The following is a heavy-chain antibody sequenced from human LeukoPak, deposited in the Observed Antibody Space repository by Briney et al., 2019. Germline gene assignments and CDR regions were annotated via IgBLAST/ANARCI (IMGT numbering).Heavy chain of an antibody. D-gene: IGHD5-12*01. Sequence: ASVKVSCKASGYTFTSYDINWVRQATGQGLEWMGWMNPNSGNTGYAQKFQGRVTMTRNTSISTAYMELSSLRSEDTAVYYCARSLRTKPYSGYDKSDAGGYWGQGTLVTVSS. CDR1: GYTFTSYD. J-gene: IGHJ4*02. CDR2: MNPNSGNT. V-gene: IGHV1-8*01. CDR3: ARSLRTKPYSGYDKSDAGGY.